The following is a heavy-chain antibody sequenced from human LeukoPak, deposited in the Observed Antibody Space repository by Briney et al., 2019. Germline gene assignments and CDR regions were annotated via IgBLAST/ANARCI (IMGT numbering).Heavy chain of an antibody. CDR1: GGSISSYY. Sequence: SETLSLTCTVSGGSISSYYWSWIRQPAGKGLQWIWRIYTSGSTNYNPSLKSRVTLSVDTSKNQLSLKVSSVTAADTAVYYCARLSRGAVADYWGQGTLVTVSS. CDR3: ARLSRGAVADY. J-gene: IGHJ4*02. CDR2: IYTSGST. D-gene: IGHD6-19*01. V-gene: IGHV4-4*07.